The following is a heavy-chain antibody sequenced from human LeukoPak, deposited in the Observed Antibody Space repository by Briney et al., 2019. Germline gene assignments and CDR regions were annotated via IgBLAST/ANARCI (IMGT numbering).Heavy chain of an antibody. D-gene: IGHD3-3*01. CDR2: VNHSGST. CDR3: ARGRRDDFWSGYSLYYFDH. V-gene: IGHV4-34*01. CDR1: GGSFSGYY. Sequence: KPSETLSLTCAVYGGSFSGYYWSWIRQPPGKGLEWIGEVNHSGSTNYNPSLKSRVSISVDTSKNQFSLRLNSVTAADTAVYYCARGRRDDFWSGYSLYYFDHWGQGTLVTVSS. J-gene: IGHJ4*02.